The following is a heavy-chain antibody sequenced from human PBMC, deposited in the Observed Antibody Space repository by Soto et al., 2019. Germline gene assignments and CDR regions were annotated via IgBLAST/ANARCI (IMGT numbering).Heavy chain of an antibody. CDR3: AKDEYCTRGNCNDYYRYGMDV. D-gene: IGHD3-10*01. J-gene: IGHJ6*02. Sequence: VQMEESGGGVVQPGRSLRLTCAVSGFTFSDYGMHWVRQAPRKGLEWVEVVSYDGSSEFYADSVKGRFTISRDNSKNSLHLQMKSLRPEDTAVYYCAKDEYCTRGNCNDYYRYGMDVRSQGTTSTISS. CDR2: VSYDGSSE. V-gene: IGHV3-30*18. CDR1: GFTFSDYG.